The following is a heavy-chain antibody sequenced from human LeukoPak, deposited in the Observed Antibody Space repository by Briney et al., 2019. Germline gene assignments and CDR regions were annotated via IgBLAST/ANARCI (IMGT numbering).Heavy chain of an antibody. CDR2: IYPGDSDT. CDR1: GYIFTSYW. J-gene: IGHJ5*01. V-gene: IGHV5-51*01. D-gene: IGHD2/OR15-2a*01. Sequence: RGGSLKISCQGSGYIFTSYWFVWVLQMPGKSLEWRGIIYPGDSDTRYIPSFQDQATISADKSISTAYLQWSSLKSSDTAMYYCARSIGQGRLVDSWGQGNLVTVSS. CDR3: ARSIGQGRLVDS.